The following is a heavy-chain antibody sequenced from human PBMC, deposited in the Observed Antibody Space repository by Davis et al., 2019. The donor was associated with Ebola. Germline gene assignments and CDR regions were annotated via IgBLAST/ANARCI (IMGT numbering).Heavy chain of an antibody. Sequence: MPSEPLSLTCTVPGGSISRYYWGWVRQPPGKGLEWIGSIYYSGSTYYNPSLKSRATISVDTSNNQFSLELNSVTAADTALCYCARQGGPETTLDSRGRGRVGTGSS. CDR3: ARQGGPETTLDS. J-gene: IGHJ4*02. CDR2: IYYSGST. CDR1: GGSISRYY. V-gene: IGHV4-39*01. D-gene: IGHD1-14*01.